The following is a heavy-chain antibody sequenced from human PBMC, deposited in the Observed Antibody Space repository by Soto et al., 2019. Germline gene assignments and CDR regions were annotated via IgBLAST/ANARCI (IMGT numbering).Heavy chain of an antibody. J-gene: IGHJ4*02. CDR2: IYHDGST. D-gene: IGHD4-17*01. Sequence: SETLSLTCAVSGASISSNTWWSWVRQPPGKGLEWIGEIYHDGSTNYNPSLKSRVTISVDKSKNQFSLKLGSVTAADTAVYYCARSLYNGDYAGYWGQGTLVTVSS. CDR1: GASISSNTW. V-gene: IGHV4-4*02. CDR3: ARSLYNGDYAGY.